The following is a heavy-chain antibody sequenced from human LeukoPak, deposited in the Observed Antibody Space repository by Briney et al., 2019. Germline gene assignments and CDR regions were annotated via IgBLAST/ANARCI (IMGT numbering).Heavy chain of an antibody. V-gene: IGHV5-51*01. J-gene: IGHJ4*02. CDR2: IYPSDSDT. D-gene: IGHD1-26*01. Sequence: PGESLKISCQGSEYRFATYWIAWLRQMPGKGLEWMGIIYPSDSDTRYSPSVQGQVTISADKSIKTAYLQWSSLKASDTAMYYCARPLQGIVGATGFDYWGQGTLVTVSS. CDR1: EYRFATYW. CDR3: ARPLQGIVGATGFDY.